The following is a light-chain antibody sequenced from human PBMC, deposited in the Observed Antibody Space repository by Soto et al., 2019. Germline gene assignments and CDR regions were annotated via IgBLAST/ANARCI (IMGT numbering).Light chain of an antibody. V-gene: IGKV3-11*01. CDR3: PPRDTWPPYT. J-gene: IGKJ2*01. Sequence: EIVLTQSPATLSLSPGERATLSCRTSASISTFLAWYQHKPGQAPRLLIYGASNRATGVPARFTGSGSGTDFTLTISNLEPEDSAFYFCPPRDTWPPYTFSQGTKLEIK. CDR2: GAS. CDR1: ASISTF.